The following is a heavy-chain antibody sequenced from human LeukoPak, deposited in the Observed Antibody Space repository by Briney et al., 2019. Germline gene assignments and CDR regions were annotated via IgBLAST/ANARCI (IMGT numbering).Heavy chain of an antibody. V-gene: IGHV3-21*01. CDR2: ISSSSYI. D-gene: IGHD1-26*01. Sequence: GGSLRLSCAASGFTFSSCWMNWVRQAPGKGLEWVSSISSSSYIYYADSVKGRFTISRDNAKNSLYLQMNSLRAEDTAVYYCAREDGVGALDYWGQGTLVTVSS. CDR1: GFTFSSCW. J-gene: IGHJ4*02. CDR3: AREDGVGALDY.